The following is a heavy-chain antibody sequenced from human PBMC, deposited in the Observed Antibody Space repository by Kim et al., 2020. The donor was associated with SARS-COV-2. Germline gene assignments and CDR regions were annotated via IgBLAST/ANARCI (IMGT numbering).Heavy chain of an antibody. J-gene: IGHJ6*02. Sequence: SVKVSCKASGGTFSSYAISWVRQAPGQGLEWMGGIIPIFGTANYAQKFQGRVTITADESTSTAYMELSSLRSEDTAVYYWAREGAGMIQLRSYYYYGMDVWGQGTTVTVSS. V-gene: IGHV1-69*13. CDR1: GGTFSSYA. CDR2: IIPIFGTA. D-gene: IGHD3-16*01. CDR3: AREGAGMIQLRSYYYYGMDV.